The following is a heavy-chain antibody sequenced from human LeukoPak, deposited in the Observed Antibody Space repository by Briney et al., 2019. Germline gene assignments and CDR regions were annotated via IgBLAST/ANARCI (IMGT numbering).Heavy chain of an antibody. D-gene: IGHD2-2*02. CDR3: AKDWLYGDYPDY. CDR1: GFTFSSYG. Sequence: GGSLRLSCAASGFTFSSYGMHWVRQAPGKGLEWVAVISYDGSNKYYADSVKGRFTISRDNSKNTLYLQMNSLRAEDTAVYYCAKDWLYGDYPDYWGQGTLVTVSS. CDR2: ISYDGSNK. J-gene: IGHJ4*02. V-gene: IGHV3-30*18.